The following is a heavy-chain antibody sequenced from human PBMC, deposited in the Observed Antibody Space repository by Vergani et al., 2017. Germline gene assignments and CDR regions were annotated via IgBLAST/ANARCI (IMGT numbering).Heavy chain of an antibody. CDR1: GGTFSSYA. CDR2: IITIFGTA. V-gene: IGHV1-69*12. D-gene: IGHD3-9*01. J-gene: IGHJ4*02. CDR3: ASVDFDWSIPAL. Sequence: QVQLVQSGAEVKKPGSSVKVSCKASGGTFSSYAISWVRQAPGQGLGWMGGIITIFGTANYAQKFQGRVTITADESTRTAYMEMGSRRSEDTAVDYCASVDFDWSIPALWGQGTLVTVSS.